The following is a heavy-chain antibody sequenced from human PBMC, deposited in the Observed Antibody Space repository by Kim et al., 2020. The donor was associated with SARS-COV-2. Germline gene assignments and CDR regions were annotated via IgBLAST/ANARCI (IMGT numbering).Heavy chain of an antibody. CDR2: INSKTGST. Sequence: ASVKVSCKATGYTFSDYHIHWVRQAPGQGLEWMAWINSKTGSTEYASTFPGRVTVTRDTSISTGYMDLSGLMSDDTAVDYCATWIRVPAGRVPYWGQGTLVTVSS. D-gene: IGHD2-2*03. CDR1: GYTFSDYH. CDR3: ATWIRVPAGRVPY. V-gene: IGHV1-2*02. J-gene: IGHJ4*02.